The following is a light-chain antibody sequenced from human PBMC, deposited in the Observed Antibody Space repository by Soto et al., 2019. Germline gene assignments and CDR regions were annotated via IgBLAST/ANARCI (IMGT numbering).Light chain of an antibody. CDR1: KLGDKY. V-gene: IGLV3-1*01. J-gene: IGLJ1*01. CDR3: QAWDSSTASWV. CDR2: QDS. Sequence: SYELTQPPSVSVSPGQTASFTCSGDKLGDKYACWYQQKPGQSPVLVIYQDSKRPSGIPERFSGSNSGNTATLTISGTQAMDEADYYCQAWDSSTASWVFGTGTKLTVL.